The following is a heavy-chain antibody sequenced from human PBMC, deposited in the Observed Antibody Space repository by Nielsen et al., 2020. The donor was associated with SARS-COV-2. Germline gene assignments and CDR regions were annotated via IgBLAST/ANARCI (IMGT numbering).Heavy chain of an antibody. D-gene: IGHD3-3*01. V-gene: IGHV3-9*01. CDR1: GFTFDDYA. Sequence: GGSLRLSCAASGFTFDDYAMHWVRQAPGKGLEWVSGISWNSGSIGYADSVKGRFTISRDNAKNSLYLQMNSLRAEDTAVYYCARDVYLTYYDFWSGYYFDYWGQGTLVTVSS. CDR3: ARDVYLTYYDFWSGYYFDY. J-gene: IGHJ4*02. CDR2: ISWNSGSI.